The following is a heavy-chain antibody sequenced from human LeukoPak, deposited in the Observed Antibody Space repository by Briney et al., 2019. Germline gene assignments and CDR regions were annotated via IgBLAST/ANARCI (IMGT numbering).Heavy chain of an antibody. D-gene: IGHD4-23*01. V-gene: IGHV4-59*01. Sequence: VEHSETLSLTCTVSGNYISSYYWSWLRQPPGKGLEWLGYIYYTGSTNYNPSLKSRVTISVDTSKNQFSLRLSSVTAADTAVYYCARSIGGGGNSDYWGQGTLVTVSS. CDR2: IYYTGST. CDR1: GNYISSYY. CDR3: ARSIGGGGNSDY. J-gene: IGHJ4*02.